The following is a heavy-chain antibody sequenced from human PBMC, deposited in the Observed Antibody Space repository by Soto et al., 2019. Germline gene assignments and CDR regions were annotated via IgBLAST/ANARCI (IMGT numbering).Heavy chain of an antibody. CDR1: GGTFSSYA. V-gene: IGHV1-69*12. CDR3: AREVVVAATYYYYGMDV. CDR2: IIPIFGTA. Sequence: QVQLVQSGAEVKKPGSSVKVSCKASGGTFSSYAISWVRQAPGQGLEWMGGIIPIFGTANYAQKFQGRVTITADESTSTAYMELSSLRSEDTAVYYCAREVVVAATYYYYGMDVWGQGTTVTVSS. J-gene: IGHJ6*02. D-gene: IGHD2-15*01.